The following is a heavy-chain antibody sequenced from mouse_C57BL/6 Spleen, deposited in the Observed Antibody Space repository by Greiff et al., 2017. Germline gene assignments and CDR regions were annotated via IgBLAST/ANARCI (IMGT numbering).Heavy chain of an antibody. V-gene: IGHV1-7*01. CDR1: GYTFTSYW. D-gene: IGHD2-3*01. CDR2: INPGSGYT. Sequence: QVQLQQSGAELAKPGASVKLSCKASGYTFTSYWMHWVKQRPGQGLEWIGYINPGSGYTKYNQKFKDKSTLTADKSSRTAYMQRSSLTYEDSAVYYCGWLLRNYAMDYWGQGTSVTVSS. J-gene: IGHJ4*01. CDR3: GWLLRNYAMDY.